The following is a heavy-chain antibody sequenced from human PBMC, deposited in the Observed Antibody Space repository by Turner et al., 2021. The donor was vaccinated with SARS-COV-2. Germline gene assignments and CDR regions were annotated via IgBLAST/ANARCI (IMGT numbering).Heavy chain of an antibody. CDR1: GFTFSTYS. CDR2: IDSSSSTI. J-gene: IGHJ4*02. V-gene: IGHV3-48*01. CDR3: ASPFDY. Sequence: EVHLVESVGGLVQPGGSLRLSCVASGFTFSTYSMNWVRQAPGKGLEWVSYIDSSSSTIYYADSVKGRFTISRDNAKNSLYLQMNSLRADDTAVYYCASPFDYWGQGTLVTVSS.